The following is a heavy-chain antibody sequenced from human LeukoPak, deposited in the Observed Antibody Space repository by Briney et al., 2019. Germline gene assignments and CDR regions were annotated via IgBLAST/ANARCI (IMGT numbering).Heavy chain of an antibody. D-gene: IGHD3-10*01. CDR3: ASGSWYYGMDV. CDR1: GGSIGRYY. V-gene: IGHV4-4*07. CDR2: IYISGST. Sequence: PSETLSLTCSVSGGSIGRYYWSWIRQPAGKGLEWIGRIYISGSTNYNPSLKSRITMSVDTSKNQFSLKLSSVTAADTAVYYCASGSWYYGMDVWGQGTTVTVSS. J-gene: IGHJ6*02.